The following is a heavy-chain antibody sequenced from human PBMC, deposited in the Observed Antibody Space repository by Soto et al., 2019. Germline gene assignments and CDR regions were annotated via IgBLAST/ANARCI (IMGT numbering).Heavy chain of an antibody. CDR2: INHSGST. V-gene: IGHV4-34*01. Sequence: SETLSLTCAVYGGSFSGYYWSWIRQPPGKGLEWIGEINHSGSTNYNPSLKSRVTISVDTSKNQFSLKLSSVTAADTAVYYCARLKGYQLLHSNWFDPWGQGTLVTVSS. CDR1: GGSFSGYY. D-gene: IGHD2-2*01. CDR3: ARLKGYQLLHSNWFDP. J-gene: IGHJ5*02.